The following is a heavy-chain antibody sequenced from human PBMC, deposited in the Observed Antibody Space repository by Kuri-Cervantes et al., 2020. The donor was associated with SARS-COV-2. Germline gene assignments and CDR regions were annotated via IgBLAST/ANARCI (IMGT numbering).Heavy chain of an antibody. J-gene: IGHJ4*02. D-gene: IGHD3-22*01. CDR2: IVVGSGNT. V-gene: IGHV1-58*02. CDR1: GFTFTSSA. CDR3: ARLSHYYDSSGYFREYYFDH. Sequence: SVKVSCKASGFTFTSSAMQWVRQARGQRLEWIGWIVVGSGNTNYAQKFQERVTITRDMSTSTAYMELSSLRSEDTAVYYCARLSHYYDSSGYFREYYFDHWGQGSLVTVSS.